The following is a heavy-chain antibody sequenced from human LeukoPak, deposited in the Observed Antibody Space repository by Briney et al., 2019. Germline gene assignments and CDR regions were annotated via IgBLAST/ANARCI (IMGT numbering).Heavy chain of an antibody. CDR2: IKSKTDGGTT. D-gene: IGHD1-1*01. CDR3: ITEWQLFDAFDI. CDR1: GFTFSDAW. V-gene: IGHV3-15*01. J-gene: IGHJ3*02. Sequence: GGSLRLSCATSGFTFSDAWMTWVRQAPGKGLEWVGRIKSKTDGGTTDYAAPVKGRFTISRDDSKNTLSLQMNSLKTDDTAVYYCITEWQLFDAFDIWGQGTMVTVSS.